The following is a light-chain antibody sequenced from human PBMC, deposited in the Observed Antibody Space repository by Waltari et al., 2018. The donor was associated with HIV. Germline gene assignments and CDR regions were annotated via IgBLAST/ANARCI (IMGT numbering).Light chain of an antibody. CDR1: QSIGVW. CDR3: QEYTTYLGT. CDR2: KAS. V-gene: IGKV1-5*03. Sequence: DIQMTQSPSTLSASVGDTVTITCRASQSIGVWLAWYQQKPGKAPKFLISKASSLESGVPSRFSGSGAATESTLTISSLQPDDFATYFCQEYTTYLGTFGQGTKVEIK. J-gene: IGKJ1*01.